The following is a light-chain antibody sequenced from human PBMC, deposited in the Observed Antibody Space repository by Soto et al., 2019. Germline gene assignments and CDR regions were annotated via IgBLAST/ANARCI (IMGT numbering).Light chain of an antibody. V-gene: IGKV3-15*01. Sequence: EIVLTQSPATLSVSPGERATLSCRASHSVGKSLAWYQLKPGQAPGLLIYGASTRATGFPARFSGTGSGTEFTLTISGLQSEDFALYYCQQYDRWPPGAFGGGTKVEI. CDR3: QQYDRWPPGA. J-gene: IGKJ4*01. CDR2: GAS. CDR1: HSVGKS.